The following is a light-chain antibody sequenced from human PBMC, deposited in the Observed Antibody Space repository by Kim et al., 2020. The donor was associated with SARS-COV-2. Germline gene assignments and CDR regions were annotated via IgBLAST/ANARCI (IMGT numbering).Light chain of an antibody. CDR2: DVS. V-gene: IGLV2-14*04. J-gene: IGLJ3*02. Sequence: QSTTISCTGTSSGVGGYNYVSWYQQHPGKAPTRMLYDVSKRPSGVSNRFSGSKSGNTASLTISGLQAEDEADYYCSSYTSSSTLTFGGGTQLTVL. CDR3: SSYTSSSTLT. CDR1: SSGVGGYNY.